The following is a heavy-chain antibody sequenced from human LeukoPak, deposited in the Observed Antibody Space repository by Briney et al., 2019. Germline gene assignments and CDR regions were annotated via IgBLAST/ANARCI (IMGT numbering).Heavy chain of an antibody. CDR1: GGTFSSYA. D-gene: IGHD2-21*02. J-gene: IGHJ3*02. V-gene: IGHV1-69*05. CDR2: IIPIFGTA. Sequence: ASVKVSCKASGGTFSSYAISWVRQAPGQGLEWMGGIIPIFGTANYAQKFQGRVTITTDESTSTAYMELSSLRSEDTAVYYCARADCGGDCNDAFDTWGQGTMVTVSS. CDR3: ARADCGGDCNDAFDT.